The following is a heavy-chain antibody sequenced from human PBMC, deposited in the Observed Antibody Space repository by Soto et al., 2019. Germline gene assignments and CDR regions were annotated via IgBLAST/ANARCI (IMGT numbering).Heavy chain of an antibody. CDR2: ISGSGSST. Sequence: EVQLLESGGGLVQPGGSLRLSCAASGFTFTGYAMSWVRQAPGKGLEWVSGISGSGSSTDYADSVKGRFTISRDSSNNTVYLQMNSLTAEDTAMYYCAKSIIAAGTYHFDNWGQGALVAVSS. D-gene: IGHD6-13*01. CDR1: GFTFTGYA. V-gene: IGHV3-23*01. CDR3: AKSIIAAGTYHFDN. J-gene: IGHJ4*02.